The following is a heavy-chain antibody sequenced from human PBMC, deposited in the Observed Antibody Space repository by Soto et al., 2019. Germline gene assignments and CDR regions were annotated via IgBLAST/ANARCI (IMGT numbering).Heavy chain of an antibody. CDR1: GYSVSSGYY. CDR2: IYHSGST. CDR3: ARRGFFYGMDV. J-gene: IGHJ6*02. V-gene: IGHV4-38-2*01. Sequence: PSETLSLTCAVSGYSVSSGYYWGWIRQPPGKGLEWSGSIYHSGSTYYNPSLKSRVTISVDTYKNQFSLKLSSVTAADTAVYYCARRGFFYGMDVWGQGTTVTVSS. D-gene: IGHD3-3*01.